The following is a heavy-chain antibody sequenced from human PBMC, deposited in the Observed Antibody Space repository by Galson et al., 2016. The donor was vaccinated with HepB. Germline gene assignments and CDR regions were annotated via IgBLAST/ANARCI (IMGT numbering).Heavy chain of an antibody. J-gene: IGHJ6*02. CDR2: VWYDGVKK. V-gene: IGHV3-33*01. Sequence: SLRLSCAASDDFRFSSYNMVWVRQRPGKGLEWVAVVWYDGVKKFYADSVRGRFTISRDNSGNSLSLQMTSLRAEDSGVYYCVRGDVYIPGYVWGQGTTVTVSS. D-gene: IGHD5-24*01. CDR3: VRGDVYIPGYV. CDR1: DDFRFSSYN.